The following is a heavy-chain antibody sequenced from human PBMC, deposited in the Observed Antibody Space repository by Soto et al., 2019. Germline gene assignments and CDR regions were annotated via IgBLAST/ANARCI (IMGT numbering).Heavy chain of an antibody. J-gene: IGHJ4*02. D-gene: IGHD3-22*01. CDR1: GFTFSPAW. CDR2: IKSKTSGGTI. Sequence: GGSLRLSCEASGFTFSPAWMIWVRQAPGKGQEWVGLIKSKTSGGTIDYVAPVKGRFTISRDDSEKMLYLQMNSLRAEDTAVYYCVADVPNSSDYVPIDYWGQGT. CDR3: VADVPNSSDYVPIDY. V-gene: IGHV3-15*01.